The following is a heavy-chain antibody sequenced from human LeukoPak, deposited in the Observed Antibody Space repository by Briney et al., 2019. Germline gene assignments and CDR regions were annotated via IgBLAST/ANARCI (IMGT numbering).Heavy chain of an antibody. CDR2: IRSKAYGGTT. Sequence: GGSLRLSCTASGFTFGDYAMSWVRQAPGKGLEWVGFIRSKAYGGTTEYAASVKGRLTISRDDSKSIAYLQMNSLKTEDTAVYYCTNYGSGSYRLDYWGQGTLVTVSS. CDR1: GFTFGDYA. J-gene: IGHJ4*02. V-gene: IGHV3-49*04. D-gene: IGHD3-10*01. CDR3: TNYGSGSYRLDY.